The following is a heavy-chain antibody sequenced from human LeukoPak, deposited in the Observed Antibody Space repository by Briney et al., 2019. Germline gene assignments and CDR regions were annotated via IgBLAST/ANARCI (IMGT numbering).Heavy chain of an antibody. CDR1: GFTFSSYW. CDR2: INSDGSST. Sequence: GGSLRLSCAASGFTFSSYWMHWVRQAPGKGLVWVSHINSDGSSTSYADSVKGRFTISRDNSKNTLYLEMSSLRAEDTAVYYCAKSGYNYDSDAYAFIDYWGQGTLVTVSS. D-gene: IGHD3-22*01. V-gene: IGHV3-74*01. J-gene: IGHJ4*02. CDR3: AKSGYNYDSDAYAFIDY.